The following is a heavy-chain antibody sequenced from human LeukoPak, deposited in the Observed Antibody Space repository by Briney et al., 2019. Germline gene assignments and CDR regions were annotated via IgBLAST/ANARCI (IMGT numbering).Heavy chain of an antibody. CDR3: ATTFRSESAFDI. V-gene: IGHV1-69*02. D-gene: IGHD2/OR15-2a*01. Sequence: GASVKVSCKASGGTFSSYTISWVRQAPGQGLEWMGRITPILGIANYAQKFQGRVTITADKSTSTAYMELSSLRSEDTAVYYCATTFRSESAFDIWGQGTMVTVSS. CDR1: GGTFSSYT. J-gene: IGHJ3*02. CDR2: ITPILGIA.